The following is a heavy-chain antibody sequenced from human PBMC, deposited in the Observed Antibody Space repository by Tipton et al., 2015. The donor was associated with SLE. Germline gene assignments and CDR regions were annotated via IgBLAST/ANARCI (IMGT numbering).Heavy chain of an antibody. CDR1: GFTFSSYW. J-gene: IGHJ6*02. CDR2: ISYDGSNK. CDR3: AGELLPYYGMDV. Sequence: SLRLSCAASGFTFSSYWMSWVRQAPGKGLEWVAVISYDGSNKYYADSVKGRFTISRDNSKNTLYLQMNSLRAEDTAVYYCAGELLPYYGMDVWGQGTTVTVSS. D-gene: IGHD2-15*01. V-gene: IGHV3-30*03.